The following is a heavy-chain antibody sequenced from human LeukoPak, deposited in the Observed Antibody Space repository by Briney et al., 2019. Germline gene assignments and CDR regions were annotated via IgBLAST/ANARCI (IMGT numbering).Heavy chain of an antibody. J-gene: IGHJ4*02. V-gene: IGHV3-23*01. CDR3: AKDIYYYDTSGYGSDY. CDR1: GFTFSTYA. D-gene: IGHD3-22*01. CDR2: ISGSGGST. Sequence: PGGSLRLSCAASGFTFSTYAMSWVRQAPGKGLEWVSAISGSGGSTYYADSVKGRFTISRDNPKNTLYLQMNSLRAEDTAVYYCAKDIYYYDTSGYGSDYWGQGTLVTVSS.